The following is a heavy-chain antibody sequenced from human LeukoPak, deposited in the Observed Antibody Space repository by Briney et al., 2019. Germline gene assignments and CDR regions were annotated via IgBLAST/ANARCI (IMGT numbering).Heavy chain of an antibody. D-gene: IGHD2-2*01. V-gene: IGHV1-2*02. CDR3: ARDLGSTSSFDY. Sequence: ASVTVSCKASGYTFTGYYMHWVRQAPGQGLEWMGWINPNSGGTNYAQKFQGRVTMTRDTPISTAYMELSRLRSDDTAVYYCARDLGSTSSFDYWGQGTLVTVSS. J-gene: IGHJ4*02. CDR2: INPNSGGT. CDR1: GYTFTGYY.